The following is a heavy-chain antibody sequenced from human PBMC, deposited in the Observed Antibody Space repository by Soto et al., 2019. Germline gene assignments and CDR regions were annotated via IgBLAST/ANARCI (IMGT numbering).Heavy chain of an antibody. V-gene: IGHV3-48*01. D-gene: IGHD1-1*01. CDR3: ARSRYNDY. Sequence: SVKGRFNISRDNAKNSLYLQINSLGAEDTAVYYCARSRYNDYWGQGTLVTVSS. J-gene: IGHJ4*02.